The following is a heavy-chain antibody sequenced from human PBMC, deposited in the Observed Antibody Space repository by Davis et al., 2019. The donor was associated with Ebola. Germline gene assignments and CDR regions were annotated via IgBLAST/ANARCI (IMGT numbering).Heavy chain of an antibody. CDR3: ARASLSVRSYGMDV. CDR2: INPNSGGT. CDR1: GYTFTSSG. V-gene: IGHV1-2*02. Sequence: ASVKVSCKASGYTFTSSGISWVRQAPGQGLEWMGWINPNSGGTNYAQKFQGRVTMTRDTSISTAYMELSRLRSDDTAVYYCARASLSVRSYGMDVWGQGTTVTVSS. D-gene: IGHD3-10*02. J-gene: IGHJ6*02.